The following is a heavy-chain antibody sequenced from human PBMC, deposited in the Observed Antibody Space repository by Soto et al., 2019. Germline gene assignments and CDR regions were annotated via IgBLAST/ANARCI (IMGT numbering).Heavy chain of an antibody. D-gene: IGHD6-19*01. CDR1: GFTFSSYA. CDR3: ARDRLQWLVPGRYYYYYGMDV. CDR2: ISGSGGST. J-gene: IGHJ6*02. V-gene: IGHV3-23*01. Sequence: GGSLRLSCAASGFTFSSYAMSWVRQAPGKGLEWVSAISGSGGSTYYADSVKGRFTISRDNAKNSLYLQMNSLRDEDTAVYYCARDRLQWLVPGRYYYYYGMDVWGQGTTVTVSS.